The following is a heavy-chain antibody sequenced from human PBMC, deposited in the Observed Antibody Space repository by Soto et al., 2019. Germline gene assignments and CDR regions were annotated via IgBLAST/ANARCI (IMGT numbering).Heavy chain of an antibody. D-gene: IGHD3-3*01. J-gene: IGHJ6*02. V-gene: IGHV3-48*02. CDR3: ARDSDSIPITEMPRIYYYGMDV. CDR2: ISSSSSTI. Sequence: GGSLRLSCAASGFTFSSYSMNWVRQAPGKGLEWVSYISSSSSTIYYADSVKGRFTISRDNAKNSLYLQMNSLRDEDTAVYYCARDSDSIPITEMPRIYYYGMDVWGQGTTVTVSS. CDR1: GFTFSSYS.